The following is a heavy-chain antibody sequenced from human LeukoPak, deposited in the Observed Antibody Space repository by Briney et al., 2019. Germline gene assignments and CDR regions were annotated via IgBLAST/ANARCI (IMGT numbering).Heavy chain of an antibody. CDR1: GFTFSSYG. D-gene: IGHD3-22*01. J-gene: IGHJ4*02. Sequence: GGSQRLSCAASGFTFSSYGMHWVRQAPGKGLEWVAFIRYDGSNKYYADSVKGRFTISRDNSKNTLYLQMNSLRAEDTAVYYCAKDDSSGYYYQLGDYWGQGTLVTVSS. V-gene: IGHV3-30*02. CDR3: AKDDSSGYYYQLGDY. CDR2: IRYDGSNK.